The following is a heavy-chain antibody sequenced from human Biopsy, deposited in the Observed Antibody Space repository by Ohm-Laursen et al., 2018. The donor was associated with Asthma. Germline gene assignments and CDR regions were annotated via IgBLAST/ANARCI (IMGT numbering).Heavy chain of an antibody. CDR3: ARVPTTLRYFDL. CDR2: ISYSGST. Sequence: SQTLSLTWAVSGGSVSSDSYYWSWIRQPPGKGLAWVSYISYSGSTDYNPSLKSRLTISMDTSKNQFSLKLSSVTAADTAVYYCARVPTTLRYFDLWGRGTLVTVSS. V-gene: IGHV4-61*01. D-gene: IGHD2-15*01. CDR1: GGSVSSDSYY. J-gene: IGHJ2*01.